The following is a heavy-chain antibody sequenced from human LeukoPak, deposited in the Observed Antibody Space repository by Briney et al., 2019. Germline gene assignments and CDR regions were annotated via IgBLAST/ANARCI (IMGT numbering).Heavy chain of an antibody. D-gene: IGHD3-10*01. CDR1: GGSISSSSYY. CDR3: ARVGITMVRGVIIPNYMDV. J-gene: IGHJ6*03. Sequence: PSETLSLTCTVSGGSISSSSYYWGWIRQPPGKGLEWIGSIYYSGSTYYNPSLKSRVTISVDTSKNQFSLKLSSVTAADTAVYYCARVGITMVRGVIIPNYMDVWGKGTTVTVSS. V-gene: IGHV4-39*07. CDR2: IYYSGST.